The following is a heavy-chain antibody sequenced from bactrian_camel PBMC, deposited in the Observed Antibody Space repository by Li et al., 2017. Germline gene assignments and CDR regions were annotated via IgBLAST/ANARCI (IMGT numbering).Heavy chain of an antibody. Sequence: VQLVESGGGSVEAGGSLRLSCAASRLPYSYCVGWFRQAPGKEREGVAAIYSGGEGTHYFDSVKGQFTISYDKTKNTTYLQMNSLKPEDTAMYYCAVEGPRVISGGDQCFPAAPDYEYWGQGTQVTVS. D-gene: IGHD6*01. CDR1: RLPYSYCV. CDR3: AVEGPRVISGGDQCFPAAPDYEY. CDR2: IYSGGEGT. J-gene: IGHJ4*01. V-gene: IGHV3S40*01.